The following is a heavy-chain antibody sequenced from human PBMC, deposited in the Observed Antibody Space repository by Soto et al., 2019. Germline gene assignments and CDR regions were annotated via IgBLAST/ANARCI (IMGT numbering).Heavy chain of an antibody. CDR2: IKQDGSEK. D-gene: IGHD1-7*01. CDR3: ARDRTGTTFAFDI. CDR1: GFTFSSYW. J-gene: IGHJ3*02. Sequence: GGSLKLSCAASGFTFSSYWMSWVRQDPGKGLEWVANIKQDGSEKYYVDSVKGRFTISRDNAKNSLYLQMNSLRAEDTAVYYCARDRTGTTFAFDIWGQGTMVTVSS. V-gene: IGHV3-7*01.